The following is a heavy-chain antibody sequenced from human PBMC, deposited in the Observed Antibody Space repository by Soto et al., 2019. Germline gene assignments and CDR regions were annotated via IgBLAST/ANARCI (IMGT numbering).Heavy chain of an antibody. CDR1: GGSISSSNW. D-gene: IGHD3-16*02. J-gene: IGHJ6*02. V-gene: IGHV4-4*02. CDR3: ARDLLVYDYVWGRYRYTPDDYYYGMDV. CDR2: IYHSGST. Sequence: SETLSLTCAVSGGSISSSNWWSWVRQPPGKGLEWIGEIYHSGSTNYNPSLKSRVTISVDKSKNQFSLKLSSVTAADTAVYYCARDLLVYDYVWGRYRYTPDDYYYGMDVWGQGTTVTVSS.